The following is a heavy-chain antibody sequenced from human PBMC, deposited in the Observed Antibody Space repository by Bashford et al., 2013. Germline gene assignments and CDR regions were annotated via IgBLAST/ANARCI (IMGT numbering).Heavy chain of an antibody. Sequence: SSETLSLTCAVYGGSFSGYYWSWIRQPPGKGLEWIGEINHSGSTNYNPSLKSRVTISVDTSKNQFSLKLSSVTAADTAVYYCARGGGYCSGGSCYKAADYWGQGTLVTVSS. J-gene: IGHJ4*02. CDR1: GGSFSGYY. CDR3: ARGGGYCSGGSCYKAADY. CDR2: INHSGST. V-gene: IGHV4-34*01. D-gene: IGHD2-15*01.